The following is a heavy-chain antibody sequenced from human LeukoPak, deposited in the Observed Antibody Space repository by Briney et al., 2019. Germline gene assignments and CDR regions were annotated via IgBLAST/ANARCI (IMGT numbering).Heavy chain of an antibody. Sequence: ASVKVSCKASGYTFTGYYMHWVRQAPGQGLEWMGWINPNSGGTNYAQKFQGRVTMTRDTSISTAYMELSRLRSDDTAVYYCARGKYLTGMVEYYYYMDVWGKGTTVTISS. CDR2: INPNSGGT. V-gene: IGHV1-2*02. J-gene: IGHJ6*03. D-gene: IGHD3-9*01. CDR1: GYTFTGYY. CDR3: ARGKYLTGMVEYYYYMDV.